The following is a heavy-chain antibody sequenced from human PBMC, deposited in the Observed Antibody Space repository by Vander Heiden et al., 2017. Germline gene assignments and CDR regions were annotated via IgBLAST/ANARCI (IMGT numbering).Heavy chain of an antibody. CDR3: ARDPKLYGAFGPYFDY. CDR2: ISATGVTI. V-gene: IGHV3-48*02. D-gene: IGHD2-15*01. CDR1: AFPFSSYT. Sequence: EVQLVQSGGGLLQPGGSLRLSCGASAFPFSSYTMTWVRQTPGKGLEWSSYISATGVTIYYSQSVEGRFTISRDNVKNSLYLQMNNLRDDDTGVYYCARDPKLYGAFGPYFDYWGQGVLVTVAS. J-gene: IGHJ4*02.